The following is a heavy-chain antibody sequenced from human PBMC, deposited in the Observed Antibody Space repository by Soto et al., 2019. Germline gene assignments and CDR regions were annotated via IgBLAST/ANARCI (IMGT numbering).Heavy chain of an antibody. CDR1: GFTFGSYW. J-gene: IGHJ4*02. Sequence: EVQLVESGGGLVQPGGSLRLSCAASGFTFGSYWMHWVRQAPGKGLLWVSRISPDGTSTSNADSVKGRFTISRDNTKNPLHLQMDRLRVEDTAVYYCARDGGGLAHWGQGTLVTVSS. CDR3: ARDGGGLAH. V-gene: IGHV3-74*01. CDR2: ISPDGTST. D-gene: IGHD3-16*01.